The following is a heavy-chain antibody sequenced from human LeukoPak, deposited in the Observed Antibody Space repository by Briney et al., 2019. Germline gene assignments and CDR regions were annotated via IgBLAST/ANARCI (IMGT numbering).Heavy chain of an antibody. Sequence: GGSLRLSCAASGFTFSSYAMSWVRPAPGKGLEWVSAISGSGGSTYYADSVKGRFTISRDNSKNTLYPQMNSLRAEDTAVYYCAKDDPRYYGMDVWGQGTTVTVSS. CDR1: GFTFSSYA. CDR2: ISGSGGST. J-gene: IGHJ6*02. V-gene: IGHV3-23*01. CDR3: AKDDPRYYGMDV.